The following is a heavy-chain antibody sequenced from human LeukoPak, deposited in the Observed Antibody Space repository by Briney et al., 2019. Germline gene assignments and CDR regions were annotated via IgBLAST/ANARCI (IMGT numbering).Heavy chain of an antibody. Sequence: PGGSLRLSCAASGFTVSSNYMSWVRQAPGKGLEWVSVIYSGGSTYYADSVKGRFTISRDNSKNTLYLQMNSLRAEDTAVYYCATEVVVPGVGAIDVWGQGTMVTVSS. CDR1: GFTVSSNY. CDR2: IYSGGST. CDR3: ATEVVVPGVGAIDV. D-gene: IGHD2-15*01. J-gene: IGHJ3*01. V-gene: IGHV3-53*01.